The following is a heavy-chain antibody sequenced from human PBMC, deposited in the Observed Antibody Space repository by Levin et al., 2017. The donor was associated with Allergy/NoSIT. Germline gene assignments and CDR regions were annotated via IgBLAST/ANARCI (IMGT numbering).Heavy chain of an antibody. CDR3: ARIRDGYNYVPSYGMDV. V-gene: IGHV2-70*01. CDR2: IDWDDDK. CDR1: GFSLSTSGMC. J-gene: IGHJ6*02. Sequence: SGPTLVKPTQTLTLTCTFSGFSLSTSGMCVSWIRQPPGKALEWLALIDWDDDKYYSTSLKTRLTISKDTSKNQVVLTMTNMDPVDTATYYCARIRDGYNYVPSYGMDVWGQGTTVTVSS. D-gene: IGHD5-24*01.